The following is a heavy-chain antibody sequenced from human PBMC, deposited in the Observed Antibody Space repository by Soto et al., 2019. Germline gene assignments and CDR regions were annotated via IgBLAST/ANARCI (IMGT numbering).Heavy chain of an antibody. J-gene: IGHJ6*02. D-gene: IGHD3-9*01. Sequence: ASVKVSCKASGYTFTSYDINWVRQATGQGLEWMGWMNPNSGNTGYAQKFQGRVTMTRNTSISTACMELSSLRSEDTAVYYCARGLRYFDWLLPYGMDVWGQGTTVTVSS. CDR2: MNPNSGNT. CDR3: ARGLRYFDWLLPYGMDV. CDR1: GYTFTSYD. V-gene: IGHV1-8*01.